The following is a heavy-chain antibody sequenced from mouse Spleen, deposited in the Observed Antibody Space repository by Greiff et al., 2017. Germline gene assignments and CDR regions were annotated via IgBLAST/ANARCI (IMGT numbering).Heavy chain of an antibody. J-gene: IGHJ3*01. CDR3: AREGVEGAWFAY. Sequence: EVKLVESGGGLVKLGGSLKLSCAASGFTFSSYYMSWVRQTPEKRLELVAAINSNGGSTYYPDTVKGRFTISRDNAKNTLYLQMSSLKSEDTALYYCAREGVEGAWFAYWGQGTLVTVSA. V-gene: IGHV5-6-2*01. CDR2: INSNGGST. CDR1: GFTFSSYY. D-gene: IGHD1-1*01.